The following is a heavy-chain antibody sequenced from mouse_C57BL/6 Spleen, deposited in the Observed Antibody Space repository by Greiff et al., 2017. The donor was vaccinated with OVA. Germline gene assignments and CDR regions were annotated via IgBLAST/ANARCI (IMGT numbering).Heavy chain of an antibody. D-gene: IGHD1-1*01. CDR3: ARSPTTVVPPNY. CDR1: GYTFTSYW. J-gene: IGHJ2*01. CDR2: ITPSSGYT. V-gene: IGHV1-7*01. Sequence: QVQLQQSGAELAKPGASVKLSCKASGYTFTSYWMHWVKQRPGPGLEWIGYITPSSGYTMYNQQFKDKATLTAAKSSSTAYMQLSSLTYENSADYYCARSPTTVVPPNYWGKGTTLTVSS.